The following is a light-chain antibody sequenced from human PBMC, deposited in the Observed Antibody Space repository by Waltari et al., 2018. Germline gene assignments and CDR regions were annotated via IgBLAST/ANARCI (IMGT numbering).Light chain of an antibody. CDR1: QSVSSN. CDR3: QQYNNWPFT. CDR2: GAS. Sequence: EIVMTQSPAPLSVSPGERATLSCRASQSVSSNLAWYQQKPGQAPRLLIYGASTRATGIPARFSGSGSGTEFTLTISSMQSEDFAVYYCQQYNNWPFTFGGGTKVEIK. V-gene: IGKV3-15*01. J-gene: IGKJ4*01.